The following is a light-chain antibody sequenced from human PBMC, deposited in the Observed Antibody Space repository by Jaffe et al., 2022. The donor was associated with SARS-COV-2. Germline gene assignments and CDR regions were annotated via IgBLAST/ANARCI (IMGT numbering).Light chain of an antibody. Sequence: QTVVTQEPSLTVSPGGTVTLTCASSAGAVTNDYYPNWFQQKPGQVPRALIYGATNRHSWTPARFSGTFLRDKAALTLSGAQPEDEADYYCLLFKGGISVFGGGTRLTVL. V-gene: IGLV7-43*01. J-gene: IGLJ2*01. CDR2: GAT. CDR1: AGAVTNDYY. CDR3: LLFKGGISV.